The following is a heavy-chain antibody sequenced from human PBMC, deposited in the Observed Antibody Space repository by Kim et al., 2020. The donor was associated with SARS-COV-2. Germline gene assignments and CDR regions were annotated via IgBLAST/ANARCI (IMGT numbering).Heavy chain of an antibody. J-gene: IGHJ4*02. V-gene: IGHV3-11*03. D-gene: IGHD5-18*01. Sequence: FADSVKSRFTISRDSAKNSLYLQRSSLRAEDTAVYYCARARRGHTDGYWYWGQGTLVTVSS. CDR3: ARARRGHTDGYWY.